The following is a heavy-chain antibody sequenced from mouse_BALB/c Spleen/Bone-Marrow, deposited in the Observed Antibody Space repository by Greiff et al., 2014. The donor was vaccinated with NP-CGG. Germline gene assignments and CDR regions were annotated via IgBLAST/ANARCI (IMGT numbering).Heavy chain of an antibody. D-gene: IGHD1-1*01. CDR2: IGVGGTYT. J-gene: IGHJ3*01. V-gene: IGHV5-6*02. CDR1: GFSFSGYG. Sequence: EVKLVESGGDLVKPGGSLKLSCAASGFSFSGYGMSWVRQTPDKRLEWVATIGVGGTYTYYPDSVKGRFTISRDNAKNTLYLRMSSLKSEDTAMYYCARPFTTVVATVFAYWGQGTLVTVPA. CDR3: ARPFTTVVATVFAY.